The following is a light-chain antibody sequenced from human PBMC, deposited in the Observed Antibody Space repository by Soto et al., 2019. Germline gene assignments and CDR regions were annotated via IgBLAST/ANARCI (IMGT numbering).Light chain of an antibody. CDR3: QQYNNWPFT. J-gene: IGKJ3*01. V-gene: IGKV3-15*01. Sequence: DIVMTQSPDSLAVSLDERATLSCRASQSVSSNYLAWYQQKPGQAPRLLINGASTRATGVAARFSGSGSGTEFTLSISSLQSEDSAVYFCQQYNNWPFTFGPGTKVDI. CDR1: QSVSSN. CDR2: GAS.